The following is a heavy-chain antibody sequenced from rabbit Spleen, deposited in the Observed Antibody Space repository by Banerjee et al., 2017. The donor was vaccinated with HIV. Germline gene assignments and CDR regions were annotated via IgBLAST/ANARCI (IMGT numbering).Heavy chain of an antibody. Sequence: QEQLEESGGDLVKPEGSLTLTCTASGFSFSGDSYMCWVRQAPGKGLDWIACIDAGSTGSTYYASWAKGRFTISKTSSTTVTLQMTSLTAADTATYFCARTTYGYDDYADLYYAAMDLWGQGTLVTVS. CDR3: ARTTYGYDDYADLYYAAMDL. V-gene: IGHV1S45*01. CDR1: GFSFSGDSY. CDR2: IDAGSTGST. J-gene: IGHJ6*01. D-gene: IGHD6-1*01.